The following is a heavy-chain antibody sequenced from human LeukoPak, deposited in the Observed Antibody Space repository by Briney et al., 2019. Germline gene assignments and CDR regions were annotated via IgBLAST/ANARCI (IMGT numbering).Heavy chain of an antibody. V-gene: IGHV3-21*01. CDR3: AREGLRMNDY. Sequence: GGSLRLSCAASGFTFSSYSMNWVRQAPGKGLEWVSSISSSSSYIYYADSVKGRLTISRDNAKNSLYLQMNSLRAEDTAVYYCAREGLRMNDYWGQGTLVTVSS. CDR2: ISSSSSYI. J-gene: IGHJ4*02. CDR1: GFTFSSYS. D-gene: IGHD5-12*01.